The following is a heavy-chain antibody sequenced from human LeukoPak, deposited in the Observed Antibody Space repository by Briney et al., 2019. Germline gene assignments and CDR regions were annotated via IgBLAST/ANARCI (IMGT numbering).Heavy chain of an antibody. D-gene: IGHD3-10*01. CDR1: GYTFTSYG. V-gene: IGHV1-18*04. J-gene: IGHJ4*02. Sequence: ASVKVSCKASGYTFTSYGISWVRQAPGQGLEWMGWISAYNGNTNYAQKLQGRVTMTTDTSTSTAYMELRSLGSDDTAVYYCARDRSYYGSGSLWGQGTLVTVSS. CDR3: ARDRSYYGSGSL. CDR2: ISAYNGNT.